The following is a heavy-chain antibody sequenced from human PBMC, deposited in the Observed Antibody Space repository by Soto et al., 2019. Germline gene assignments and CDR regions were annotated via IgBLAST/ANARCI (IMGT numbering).Heavy chain of an antibody. V-gene: IGHV3-21*04. CDR3: ARDRGADYDILTGYSDY. J-gene: IGHJ4*02. Sequence: GGSLRLSCAASGFTFSSYSMNWVRQAPGKGLEWVSSISSSSYIYYADSVKGRFTISRDNAKNSLYLQMNSLRAEDTAVYYCARDRGADYDILTGYSDYWGQGTLVTVSS. CDR1: GFTFSSYS. CDR2: ISSSSYI. D-gene: IGHD3-9*01.